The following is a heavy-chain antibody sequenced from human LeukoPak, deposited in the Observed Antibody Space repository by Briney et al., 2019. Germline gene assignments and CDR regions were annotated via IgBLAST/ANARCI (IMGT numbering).Heavy chain of an antibody. CDR3: AKMVRRRDPQAGYFDY. CDR2: ISYDGSNK. CDR1: GFTFSSYG. J-gene: IGHJ4*02. Sequence: TGGSLRLSCAASGFTFSSYGMHWVRQAPGKGLEWVAVISYDGSNKYYADSVKGRFTISRDNSKNTLYLQMNSLRAEDTAVYYCAKMVRRRDPQAGYFDYWGQGTLVTVSS. V-gene: IGHV3-30*18. D-gene: IGHD2-8*01.